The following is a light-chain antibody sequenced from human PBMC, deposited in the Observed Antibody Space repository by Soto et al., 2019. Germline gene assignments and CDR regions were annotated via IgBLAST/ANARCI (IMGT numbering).Light chain of an antibody. CDR3: SSYTSSDTPYV. CDR1: SSDVGAYNY. V-gene: IGLV2-14*01. J-gene: IGLJ1*01. Sequence: QSALTQPASVSGSPGQSITISCTGTSSDVGAYNYVSWYQQHPDKAPKLMIYVVSNRPSGVSNRFSGFKSGNTASLTISGLQAEAEADYDCSSYTSSDTPYVFGTGTKVPVL. CDR2: VVS.